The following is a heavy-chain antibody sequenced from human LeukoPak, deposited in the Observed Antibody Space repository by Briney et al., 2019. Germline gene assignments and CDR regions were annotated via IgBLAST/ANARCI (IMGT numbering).Heavy chain of an antibody. CDR3: ARETDSSSWFDY. Sequence: ASVKVSCKASGGTFNSYAISWVRQAPGQGLEWMGRIIPILGIANYAQKFQGRVTITADKSTSTAYMELSSLRSEDTAVYYCARETDSSSWFDYWGQGTLVTVSS. V-gene: IGHV1-69*04. D-gene: IGHD6-13*01. CDR2: IIPILGIA. CDR1: GGTFNSYA. J-gene: IGHJ4*02.